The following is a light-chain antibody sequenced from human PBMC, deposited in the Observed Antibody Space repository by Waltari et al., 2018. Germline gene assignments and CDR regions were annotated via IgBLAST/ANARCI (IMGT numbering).Light chain of an antibody. J-gene: IGLJ2*01. CDR1: SLRRYY. CDR3: HSRDTSSTRV. V-gene: IGLV3-19*01. CDR2: GQN. Sequence: SSELTQDPAVSVALGQTVRITCQGDSLRRYYASWYQQRPGLAPILVLYGQNNRPSGSPDRFSGSISGNTASLTITGAQAEDEADYYCHSRDTSSTRVFGGGTRLTV.